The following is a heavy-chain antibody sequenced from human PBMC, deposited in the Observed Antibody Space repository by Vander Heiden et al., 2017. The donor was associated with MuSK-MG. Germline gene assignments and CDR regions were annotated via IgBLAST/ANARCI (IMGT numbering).Heavy chain of an antibody. CDR3: ARGVNMVQGSWSDYFDY. CDR1: GFIFSSSA. CDR2: ISYDGNKK. D-gene: IGHD3-10*01. V-gene: IGHV3-30-3*01. J-gene: IGHJ4*02. Sequence: QVQLVESGGGVVQPGRSLRLACAAAGFIFSSSAMYWVRQAPGKGLEWVAVISYDGNKKYYADSVKGRFTISRDNSKNTLHLQMNSLRAEDTAVYFCARGVNMVQGSWSDYFDYWGQGTMVTGYS.